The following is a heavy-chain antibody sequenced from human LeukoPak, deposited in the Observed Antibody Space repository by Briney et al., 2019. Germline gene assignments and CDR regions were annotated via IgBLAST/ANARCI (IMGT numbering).Heavy chain of an antibody. J-gene: IGHJ4*02. CDR1: GFTFSSYI. D-gene: IGHD6-19*01. Sequence: SGGSLRLSCAASGFTFSSYIMNWVRQAPGKGLEWVSYISSSSSTMYYADSVKGRFTISRDNAKNSLYLQMNSLRAEDTAVYYCARVPIATSRGWPLDYWGQGTLVTVSS. V-gene: IGHV3-48*01. CDR2: ISSSSSTM. CDR3: ARVPIATSRGWPLDY.